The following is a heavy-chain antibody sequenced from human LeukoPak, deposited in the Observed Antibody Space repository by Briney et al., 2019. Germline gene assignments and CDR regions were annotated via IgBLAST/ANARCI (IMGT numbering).Heavy chain of an antibody. D-gene: IGHD1-14*01. CDR3: ARAAEPYYYYYMDV. Sequence: ASVKVSCKASGYTFTGYYMHWVRQAPGQGLEWMGWINPNSGGTNYAQKFQGRVTMTRDTSISTAYMELSRLRSDDTAVYYCARAAEPYYYYYMDVWGKGTTVTISS. V-gene: IGHV1-2*02. CDR2: INPNSGGT. J-gene: IGHJ6*03. CDR1: GYTFTGYY.